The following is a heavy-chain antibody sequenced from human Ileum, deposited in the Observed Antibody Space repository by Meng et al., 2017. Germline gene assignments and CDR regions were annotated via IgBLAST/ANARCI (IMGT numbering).Heavy chain of an antibody. CDR3: ASDGAATYTCLNY. V-gene: IGHV1-2*06. CDR2: INPNKGDT. J-gene: IGHJ4*02. CDR1: SYTFTSYS. Sequence: QVQLEQSAEKVKNPGASVTVSCKTSSYTFTSYSSSWVRQAPGQGREWMGRINPNKGDTDYAQNFQGRVTMTRDTSISTAYMELTRLNADDTAVYYCASDGAATYTCLNYWGQGTLVTVSS. D-gene: IGHD3-16*01.